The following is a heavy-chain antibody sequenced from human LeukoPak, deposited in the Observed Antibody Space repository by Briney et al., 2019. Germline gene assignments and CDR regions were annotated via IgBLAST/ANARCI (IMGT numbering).Heavy chain of an antibody. CDR1: GYTFTGYY. CDR2: INPNSGGT. J-gene: IGHJ4*02. CDR3: ARVPYSGSYYYFDY. V-gene: IGHV1-2*02. D-gene: IGHD1-26*01. Sequence: ASVKVSCKASGYTFTGYYMHWVRQAPGQGLEWMGWINPNSGGTNYVQKFQGRVTMTMDTTISTAYMEMRRLRYEETAAYDWARVPYSGSYYYFDYWDQGTLVTVSS.